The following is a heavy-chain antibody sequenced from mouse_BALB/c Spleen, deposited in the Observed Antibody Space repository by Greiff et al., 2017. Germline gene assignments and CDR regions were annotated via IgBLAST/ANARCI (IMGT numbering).Heavy chain of an antibody. CDR2: ILPGSGST. CDR1: GYTFSSYW. V-gene: IGHV1-9*01. Sequence: QVQLQQSGAELMKPGASVKISCKATGYTFSSYWIEWVKQRPGHGLEWIGEILPGSGSTNYNEKFKGKATFTADTSSNTAYMQLSSLTSEDSAVYYCARGGSSYPWFAYWGQGTLVTVSA. D-gene: IGHD1-1*01. J-gene: IGHJ3*01. CDR3: ARGGSSYPWFAY.